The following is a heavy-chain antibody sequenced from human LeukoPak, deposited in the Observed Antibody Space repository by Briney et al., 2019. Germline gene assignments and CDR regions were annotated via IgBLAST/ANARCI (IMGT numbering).Heavy chain of an antibody. Sequence: GGSLRLSCVVSGITLSNYGMSWVRQAPGKGLEWVAGISGSGGRTNYADAVKGRFAISRDNAKNTLFLQMNSLRVEDTAVYFCAKRGVVIRVILVGFHKEAYYFDSWGQGALVTVSS. J-gene: IGHJ4*02. CDR1: GITLSNYG. D-gene: IGHD3-10*01. V-gene: IGHV3-23*01. CDR2: ISGSGGRT. CDR3: AKRGVVIRVILVGFHKEAYYFDS.